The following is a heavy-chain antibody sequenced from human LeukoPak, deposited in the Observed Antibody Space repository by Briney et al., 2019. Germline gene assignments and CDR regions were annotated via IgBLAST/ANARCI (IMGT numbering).Heavy chain of an antibody. CDR1: GFTFSSYS. CDR2: ISSSSSYI. CDR3: ARDPPVSINDYYYYGMDV. Sequence: KPGGSLRLSCAASGFTFSSYSMNWVRQAPGKGLEWVSSISSSSSYIYYADSVKGRFTISRDNAKNSLYLQMNSLRAEDTAVYYCARDPPVSINDYYYYGMDVWGQGTTVTVSS. D-gene: IGHD3-16*02. J-gene: IGHJ6*02. V-gene: IGHV3-21*01.